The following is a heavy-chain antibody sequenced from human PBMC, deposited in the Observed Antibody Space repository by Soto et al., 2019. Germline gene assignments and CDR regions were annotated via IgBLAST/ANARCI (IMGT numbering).Heavy chain of an antibody. D-gene: IGHD1-1*01. CDR3: VKVREPDGNCNFDL. J-gene: IGHJ4*02. CDR1: GFTFSIYT. V-gene: IGHV3-23*01. CDR2: IYGNAEGT. Sequence: GGSLRLSCAASGFTFSIYTMNWVRQSPGKGLEWVSGIYGNAEGTFYADSMKGRFTVSRDNPRNTLYLDIHTLSGEDTAVYYWVKVREPDGNCNFDLWGQGTPVTVSS.